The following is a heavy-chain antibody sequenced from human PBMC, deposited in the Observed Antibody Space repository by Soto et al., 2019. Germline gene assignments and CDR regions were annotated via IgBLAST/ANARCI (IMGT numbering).Heavy chain of an antibody. CDR1: GFTFSSYA. CDR2: ISGSGGST. D-gene: IGHD3-22*01. V-gene: IGHV3-23*01. CDR3: AKWVRIPHYYDSSGYRMIQH. Sequence: GGSLRLSCAASGFTFSSYAMSWVRQAPGKGLEWVSAISGSGGSTYYADSVKGRFTISRDNSKNTLYLRMNSLRAEDTAVYYCAKWVRIPHYYDSSGYRMIQHWGQGTLVTVSS. J-gene: IGHJ1*01.